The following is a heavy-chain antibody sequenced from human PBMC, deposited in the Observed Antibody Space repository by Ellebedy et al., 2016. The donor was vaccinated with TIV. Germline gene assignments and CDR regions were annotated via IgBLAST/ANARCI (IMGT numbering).Heavy chain of an antibody. CDR2: VYHSGIT. V-gene: IGHV4-61*01. CDR1: NFSVNSRPCY. Sequence: SETLSLTCTVSNFSVNSRPCYWTWIRQSPGKGLEWIGYVYHSGITNYSPSLKSRVTISLDTSKREFSLKLSSVTAADTAVYFCARAAGYDSAGYFYHYYGLDVWGQGTAVTVSS. D-gene: IGHD3-22*01. CDR3: ARAAGYDSAGYFYHYYGLDV. J-gene: IGHJ6*02.